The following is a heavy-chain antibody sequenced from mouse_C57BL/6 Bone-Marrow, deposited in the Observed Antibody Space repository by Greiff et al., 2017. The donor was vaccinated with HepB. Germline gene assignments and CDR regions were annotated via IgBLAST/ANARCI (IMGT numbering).Heavy chain of an antibody. CDR1: GFTFSDYG. CDR2: ISSGSSTI. Sequence: EVKLVESGGGLVKPGGSLKLSCAASGFTFSDYGMHWVRQAPEKGLEWVAYISSGSSTIYYADTVKGRFTISRDNAKNTLFLQMTSRRSEDTAMYYCARRTTVVATGRWYFDVWGTGTTVTVSS. J-gene: IGHJ1*03. V-gene: IGHV5-17*01. CDR3: ARRTTVVATGRWYFDV. D-gene: IGHD1-1*01.